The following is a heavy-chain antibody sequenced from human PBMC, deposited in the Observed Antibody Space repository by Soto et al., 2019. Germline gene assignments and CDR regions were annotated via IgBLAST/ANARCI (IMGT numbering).Heavy chain of an antibody. CDR1: GGSISSSNW. Sequence: KPSETLSLTCTVSGGSISSSNWWGWIRQPPGKGLGWIGYIYYSGTTYYNPSLKSRVTMSVDTSKNQFSLKLTSVTAVDTAVYYCARREIQGPIDYWGQGTLVTVSS. D-gene: IGHD1-26*01. V-gene: IGHV4-28*01. CDR3: ARREIQGPIDY. J-gene: IGHJ4*02. CDR2: IYYSGTT.